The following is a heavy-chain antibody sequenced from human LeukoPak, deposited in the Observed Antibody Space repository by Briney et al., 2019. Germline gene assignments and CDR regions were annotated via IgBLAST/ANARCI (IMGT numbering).Heavy chain of an antibody. CDR3: ARVVAVAQTGQRWYYYYGMDV. CDR2: MNPNSGNT. J-gene: IGHJ6*02. V-gene: IGHV1-8*01. Sequence: ASVTVSCKASGYTFTSYDINWVRQATGQGLEWMGWMNPNSGNTGYAQKFQGRVTMTRNTSISTAYMELSSLRSEDTAVYYCARVVAVAQTGQRWYYYYGMDVWGQGTTVTVSS. D-gene: IGHD6-19*01. CDR1: GYTFTSYD.